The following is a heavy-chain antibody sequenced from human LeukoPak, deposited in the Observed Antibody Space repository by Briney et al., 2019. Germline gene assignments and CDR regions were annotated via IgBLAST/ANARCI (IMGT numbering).Heavy chain of an antibody. CDR1: GFTFSDYY. Sequence: GGSLRLSCAASGFTFSDYYMSWIRQAPGKGLEWVSYISSSGSTIYYADPVKGRFTISRDNSKNTLFLQMNSLRAEDTAVYYCAKETYSSGWYPYFDYWGQGTLVTVSS. D-gene: IGHD6-19*01. CDR2: ISSSGSTI. CDR3: AKETYSSGWYPYFDY. J-gene: IGHJ4*02. V-gene: IGHV3-11*01.